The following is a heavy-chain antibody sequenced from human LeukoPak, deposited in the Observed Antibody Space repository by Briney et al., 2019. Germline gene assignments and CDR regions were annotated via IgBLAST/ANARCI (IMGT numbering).Heavy chain of an antibody. V-gene: IGHV3-7*01. CDR2: IKQDGSEK. CDR3: ARAPATNEWRCMDY. D-gene: IGHD1-26*01. J-gene: IGHJ4*02. Sequence: GGSLRLSCAASGFTFSNYWMGWVRQAPGKGLEWVANIKQDGSEKCYVDPVKGRFTISRDNAKNSLYLQMNSLRVEDTAVYYCARAPATNEWRCMDYWGQGTLVTVSS. CDR1: GFTFSNYW.